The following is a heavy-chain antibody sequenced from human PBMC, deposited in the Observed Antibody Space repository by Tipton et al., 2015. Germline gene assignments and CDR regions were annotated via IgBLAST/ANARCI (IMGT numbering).Heavy chain of an antibody. J-gene: IGHJ4*02. D-gene: IGHD3-10*01. CDR1: GGSFSGYY. Sequence: TLSLTCAVYGGSFSGYYWTWIRQPPGKGLEWIGEINHSGGTKYNPSLKSRVTISVDTSKSQFFLKLTSVIAADTAVYFCARGRGWRVFDYWGQGTLVTVSS. CDR3: ARGRGWRVFDY. V-gene: IGHV4-34*01. CDR2: INHSGGT.